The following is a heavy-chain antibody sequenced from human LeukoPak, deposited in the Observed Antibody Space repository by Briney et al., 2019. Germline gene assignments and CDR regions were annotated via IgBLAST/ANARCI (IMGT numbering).Heavy chain of an antibody. Sequence: GGSLRLSCAASGFTFSSYAMSWVRQAPGKGLEWVSAISGSGGSTYYADSVKGRFTISRDNSKNTLYLQMNSLRAEDTAVYYCARGPYDFWSAHAFDIWGQGTMVTVSS. J-gene: IGHJ3*02. CDR2: ISGSGGST. CDR3: ARGPYDFWSAHAFDI. D-gene: IGHD3-3*01. V-gene: IGHV3-23*01. CDR1: GFTFSSYA.